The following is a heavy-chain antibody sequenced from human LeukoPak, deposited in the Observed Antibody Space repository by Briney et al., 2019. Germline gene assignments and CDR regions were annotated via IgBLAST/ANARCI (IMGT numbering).Heavy chain of an antibody. D-gene: IGHD3-22*01. Sequence: PGGSLRLSCAASGFTFSSYAMSWVRQAPGKGLEWVSAISGSGSSTYYADSVRGRFTISRDNSKNTVYLQMNSLRAEDTAIYYCAKAVGSSGYFSRDAFDIWGQGTMVTVSS. CDR3: AKAVGSSGYFSRDAFDI. J-gene: IGHJ3*02. CDR2: ISGSGSST. V-gene: IGHV3-23*01. CDR1: GFTFSSYA.